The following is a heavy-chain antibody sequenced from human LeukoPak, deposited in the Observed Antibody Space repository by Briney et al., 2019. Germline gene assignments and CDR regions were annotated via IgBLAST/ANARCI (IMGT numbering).Heavy chain of an antibody. CDR1: GFTFSTYG. D-gene: IGHD6-13*01. V-gene: IGHV3-33*01. Sequence: PGGSLRLSCAASGFTFSTYGMHWVRQAPGKGPEWVAVLCYDGSNEYCADSVKGRFTISRDTSKNTLYLQMNSLRAEDTAVYYCARDRGSSWFGPIDYWGQGTLVTVSS. CDR3: ARDRGSSWFGPIDY. CDR2: LCYDGSNE. J-gene: IGHJ4*02.